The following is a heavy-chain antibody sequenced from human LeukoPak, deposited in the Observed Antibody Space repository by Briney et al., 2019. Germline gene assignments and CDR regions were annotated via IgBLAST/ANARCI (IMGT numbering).Heavy chain of an antibody. CDR3: ARDLTALLYYDFWSGYPDAAFDI. Sequence: SVKVSCKASGGTFSSYTISWVRQAPGQGLEWMGRIIPILGIANYAQKFQGRVTITADKSTSTAYMELSSLRSEDTAVYYCARDLTALLYYDFWSGYPDAAFDIWGQGTMVTVSS. D-gene: IGHD3-3*01. J-gene: IGHJ3*02. CDR2: IIPILGIA. V-gene: IGHV1-69*04. CDR1: GGTFSSYT.